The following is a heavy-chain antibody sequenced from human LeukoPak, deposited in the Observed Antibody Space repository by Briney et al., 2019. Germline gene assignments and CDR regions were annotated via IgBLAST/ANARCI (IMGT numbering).Heavy chain of an antibody. J-gene: IGHJ4*02. V-gene: IGHV3-7*04. Sequence: PGGSLRLSCAVSGFSFTNFWMSWVRQAPGRGLEWVANIHPEGNEKYHVESVRGRFTISRDNTKNLLFLQMNGLRVEDTAAYYCARGDAFSGDHWGQGTLVTVSS. CDR1: GFSFTNFW. CDR2: IHPEGNEK. CDR3: ARGDAFSGDH.